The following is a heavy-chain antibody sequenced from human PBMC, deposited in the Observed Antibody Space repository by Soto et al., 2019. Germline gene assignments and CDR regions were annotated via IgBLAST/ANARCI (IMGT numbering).Heavy chain of an antibody. CDR3: ARDVQRDYYGSGSYYNEDYFDY. CDR2: ISAYNGNT. J-gene: IGHJ4*02. Sequence: GASVKVSCKASGYTFTSYGISWVRQAPGQGLEWMGWISAYNGNTNYAQKLQGRVTMTTDTSTSTAYMELRSLRSDDTAVYYCARDVQRDYYGSGSYYNEDYFDYWGQGTLVTVSS. D-gene: IGHD3-10*01. CDR1: GYTFTSYG. V-gene: IGHV1-18*01.